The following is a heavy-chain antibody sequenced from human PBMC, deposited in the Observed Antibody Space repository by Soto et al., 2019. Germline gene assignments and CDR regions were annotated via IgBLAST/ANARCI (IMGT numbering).Heavy chain of an antibody. D-gene: IGHD4-17*01. CDR1: GYSFTSYD. V-gene: IGHV1-8*01. CDR3: ARVGYGDGFDS. Sequence: ASVKVSCKASGYSFTSYDINWVRQATGQGLEWMGWMNPNSGNTGYAQKFQGRVTMTRNTSIDTAYMELSSLSFDDTAVYYCARVGYGDGFDSWGQGTLVTVSS. CDR2: MNPNSGNT. J-gene: IGHJ5*01.